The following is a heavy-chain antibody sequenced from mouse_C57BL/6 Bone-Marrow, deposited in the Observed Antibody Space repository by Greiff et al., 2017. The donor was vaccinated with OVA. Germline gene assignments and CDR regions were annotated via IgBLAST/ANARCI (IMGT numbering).Heavy chain of an antibody. CDR3: ARSHYYGSSYGFDY. Sequence: QVQLQSGAELARPGASVKLSCKASGYTFTSYGISWVKQRTGQGLEWIGEIYPRSGNTYYNEKFKGKATLTADKSSSTAYMELRSLTSEDSAVYFCARSHYYGSSYGFDYWGQGTTLTVSS. J-gene: IGHJ2*01. CDR2: IYPRSGNT. CDR1: GYTFTSYG. D-gene: IGHD1-1*01. V-gene: IGHV1-81*01.